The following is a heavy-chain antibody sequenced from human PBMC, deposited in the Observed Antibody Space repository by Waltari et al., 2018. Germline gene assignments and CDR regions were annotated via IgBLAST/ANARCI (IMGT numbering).Heavy chain of an antibody. CDR3: ARPAFPLRYGGSRTGWFDP. D-gene: IGHD2-15*01. Sequence: QVQLQQWGAGLLKPSETLSLTCAVYGGSFSGYYWSWIRQPTGKGLEWSGEINHSGSTNHNPSLKSRVTISVDTSKNQFSLKLSSVTAADTAVYYCARPAFPLRYGGSRTGWFDPWGQGTLVTVSS. CDR2: INHSGST. J-gene: IGHJ5*02. CDR1: GGSFSGYY. V-gene: IGHV4-34*01.